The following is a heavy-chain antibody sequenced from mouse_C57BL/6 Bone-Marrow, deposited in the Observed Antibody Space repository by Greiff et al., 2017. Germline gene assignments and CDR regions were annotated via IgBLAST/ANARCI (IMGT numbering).Heavy chain of an antibody. CDR1: GYTFTSYW. J-gene: IGHJ3*01. Sequence: QVQLQQPGAELVKPGASVKLSCKASGYTFTSYWMPWVKQRPGRGLEWIGRIDPNSGGTKYNEKFKSKATLTVDKPSSTAYMQLSSLTSEDSAVYYCARQLRLRGAPSWLAYWGQGTLVTVSS. D-gene: IGHD3-2*02. CDR3: ARQLRLRGAPSWLAY. CDR2: IDPNSGGT. V-gene: IGHV1-72*01.